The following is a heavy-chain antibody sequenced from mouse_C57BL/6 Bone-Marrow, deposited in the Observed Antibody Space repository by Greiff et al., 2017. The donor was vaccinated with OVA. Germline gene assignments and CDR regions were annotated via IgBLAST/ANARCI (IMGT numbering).Heavy chain of an antibody. J-gene: IGHJ2*01. CDR2: IYPRSGNT. Sequence: QVQLQQSGAELVKPGASVKLSCKASGYTFTSYGISWVKQRTGQGLEWIGEIYPRSGNTYYNEKFKGKATLTADKSSSTAYMELRSLTSEDSAVYFCAREFITTVVARGDYWGQGTTLTVSS. CDR3: AREFITTVVARGDY. CDR1: GYTFTSYG. V-gene: IGHV1-81*01. D-gene: IGHD1-1*01.